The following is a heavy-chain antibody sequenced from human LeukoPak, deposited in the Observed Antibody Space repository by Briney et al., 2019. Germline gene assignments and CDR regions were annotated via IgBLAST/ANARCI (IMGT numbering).Heavy chain of an antibody. D-gene: IGHD3-10*01. CDR1: GFTFSSYG. Sequence: PGGSLRLSCAASGFTFSSYGMHWVRQAPGKGLEWVAVISYDGSNEYYADSVKGRFTISRDNSKNTLHLQMNSLRAEDTAVYYCAKDYSSYYYGSGSYYYYYGMDVWGKGTTVTVSS. CDR3: AKDYSSYYYGSGSYYYYYGMDV. CDR2: ISYDGSNE. J-gene: IGHJ6*04. V-gene: IGHV3-30*18.